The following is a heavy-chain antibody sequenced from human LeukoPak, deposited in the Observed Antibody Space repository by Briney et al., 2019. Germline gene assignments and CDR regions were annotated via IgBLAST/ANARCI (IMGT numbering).Heavy chain of an antibody. D-gene: IGHD2-2*01. J-gene: IGHJ4*02. CDR2: IYYSGST. V-gene: IGHV4-59*01. CDR1: GGSISSYY. Sequence: PSETLSLTCTVSGGSISSYYWSWIRQPPGKGLEWIGYIYYSGSTNYNPSLKSRVTISVDTSKNQFSLKLSSVTAADTAVYYCARGRKYCSSTSCPPDFPFDYWGQGTLVTVSS. CDR3: ARGRKYCSSTSCPPDFPFDY.